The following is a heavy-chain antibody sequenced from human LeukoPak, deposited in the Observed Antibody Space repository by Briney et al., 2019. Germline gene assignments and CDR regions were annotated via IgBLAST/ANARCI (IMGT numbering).Heavy chain of an antibody. V-gene: IGHV4-38-2*02. Sequence: SETLSLTCTVSGYSISSGYYWGWIRQPPGKGLEWIGSIYHSGSTYYNPSLKSRVTISVDTSKNQFSLKLSSVTAADTAVYYCARGLLWFGELPGAEYFQHWGQGTLVTVSS. D-gene: IGHD3-10*01. CDR2: IYHSGST. CDR1: GYSISSGYY. CDR3: ARGLLWFGELPGAEYFQH. J-gene: IGHJ1*01.